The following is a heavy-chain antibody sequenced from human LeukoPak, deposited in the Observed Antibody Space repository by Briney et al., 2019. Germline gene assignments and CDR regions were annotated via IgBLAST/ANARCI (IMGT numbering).Heavy chain of an antibody. CDR2: MYYSGST. D-gene: IGHD6-19*01. CDR3: ARHYSGWYNFFDF. Sequence: PSETLSLTCTVSGGSISTGNHYWGWVRQPPGKGLEWIGTMYYSGSTYYNPSLKSRVTISVDTSKNQFSLKLTSVAAADTAVYYCARHYSGWYNFFDFWGQGTPVTVSS. V-gene: IGHV4-39*01. CDR1: GGSISTGNHY. J-gene: IGHJ4*02.